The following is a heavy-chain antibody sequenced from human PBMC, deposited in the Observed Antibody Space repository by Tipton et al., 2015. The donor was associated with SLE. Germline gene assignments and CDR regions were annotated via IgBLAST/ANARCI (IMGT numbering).Heavy chain of an antibody. Sequence: LRLSCAVYGGSFSGYYWSWIRQPPGKGLEWIGEINHSGSTNYNPSLKSRVTISVDTSKNQFSLKLSSVTAADMAVYYCARGRGSSSSGHYWGQGTLATVSP. J-gene: IGHJ4*02. V-gene: IGHV4-34*01. CDR2: INHSGST. CDR1: GGSFSGYY. CDR3: ARGRGSSSSGHY. D-gene: IGHD6-6*01.